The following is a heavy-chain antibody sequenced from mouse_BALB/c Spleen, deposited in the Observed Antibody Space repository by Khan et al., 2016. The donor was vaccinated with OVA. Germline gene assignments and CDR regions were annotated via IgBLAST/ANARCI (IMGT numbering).Heavy chain of an antibody. CDR1: GYTFTSYW. J-gene: IGHJ3*01. D-gene: IGHD6-1*01. Sequence: VKLLESGAELVRPGASVKLSCEASGYTFTSYWMNWVKQSPEQGLEWIGRIDPYDSETPYNQNFKDKVILTVDTSSSTAYMQLSSLTSEDSAVYFCASNPFAYWGQGTLVTVSA. CDR2: IDPYDSET. V-gene: IGHV1-74*04. CDR3: ASNPFAY.